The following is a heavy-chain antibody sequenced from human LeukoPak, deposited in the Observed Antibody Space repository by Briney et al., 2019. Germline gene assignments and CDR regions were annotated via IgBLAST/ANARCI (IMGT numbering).Heavy chain of an antibody. CDR1: GYTFNNYA. Sequence: GGSLRLSCAASGYTFNNYAMRWVRQAPGKGLEWVSTISVSGGSTYFADSVKGRFTVSRDNSKNTMYLQMNSLRAEDTAIYYRAKDSGSPTGVCDYWGQGTLVTVSS. CDR2: ISVSGGST. D-gene: IGHD1-26*01. CDR3: AKDSGSPTGVCDY. J-gene: IGHJ4*02. V-gene: IGHV3-23*01.